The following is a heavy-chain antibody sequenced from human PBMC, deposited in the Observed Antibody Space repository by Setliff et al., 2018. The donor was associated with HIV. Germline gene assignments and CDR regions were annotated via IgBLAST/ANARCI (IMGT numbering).Heavy chain of an antibody. J-gene: IGHJ4*02. Sequence: SETLSLTCTVSGGSISSGGYYWNWIRQHTGKGLEWIGYIYYSGNTYYNPSLKSRITISLDTSKNQFSLKLSSVTAADTAVYYCARGIAAAGGYFDYWGPGTLVTVSS. V-gene: IGHV4-31*03. CDR3: ARGIAAAGGYFDY. D-gene: IGHD6-13*01. CDR1: GGSISSGGYY. CDR2: IYYSGNT.